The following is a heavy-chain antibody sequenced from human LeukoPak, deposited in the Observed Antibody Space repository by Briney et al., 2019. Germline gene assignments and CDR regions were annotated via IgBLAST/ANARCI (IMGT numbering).Heavy chain of an antibody. J-gene: IGHJ6*03. V-gene: IGHV3-21*01. Sequence: KPGGSLRLSCAASGFTFSSYAMSWVRQAPGKGLEWVSSISSSSSYIYYADSVKGRFTISRDNAKSSLYLQMNSLRAEDTAVYYCAREGLYYYMDVWGKGTTVTVSS. CDR3: AREGLYYYMDV. CDR2: ISSSSSYI. CDR1: GFTFSSYA.